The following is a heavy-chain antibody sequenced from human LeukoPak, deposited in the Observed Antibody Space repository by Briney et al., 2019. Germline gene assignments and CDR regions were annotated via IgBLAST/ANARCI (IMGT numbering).Heavy chain of an antibody. D-gene: IGHD3-22*01. Sequence: SETLSLTCTVSGGSISSSSYYWGWIRQPPGKGLEWIGSIYYSGSTYYNPSLKSRVTISVDTSKNQFSLKLSSVTAADTAVYYCARDPGSNYYDSSGRFDYWGQGTPVTVSS. CDR2: IYYSGST. J-gene: IGHJ4*02. CDR1: GGSISSSSYY. V-gene: IGHV4-39*07. CDR3: ARDPGSNYYDSSGRFDY.